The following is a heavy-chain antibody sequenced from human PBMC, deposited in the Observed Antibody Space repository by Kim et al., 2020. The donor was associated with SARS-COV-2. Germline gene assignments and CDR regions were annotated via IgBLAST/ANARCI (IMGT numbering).Heavy chain of an antibody. Sequence: YNPSLKSRVTISVDTSKNQFSLKLSSVTAADTAVYYCARHLGYSSSWVDYWGQGTLVTVSS. V-gene: IGHV4-39*01. J-gene: IGHJ4*02. CDR3: ARHLGYSSSWVDY. D-gene: IGHD6-13*01.